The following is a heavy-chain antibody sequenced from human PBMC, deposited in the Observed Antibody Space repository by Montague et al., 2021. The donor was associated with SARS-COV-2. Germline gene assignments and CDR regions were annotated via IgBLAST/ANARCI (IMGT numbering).Heavy chain of an antibody. CDR3: ARLTGSRVYYYHYGLDV. D-gene: IGHD1-20*01. CDR2: IDNSGST. Sequence: SETLSLTCTVSGDSIRESHWSWIRQPPGKGLEWIGYIDNSGSTNYNPALESRVTPTVSASNNQFYLTLRSVTAADTAVYYCARLTGSRVYYYHYGLDVWGQGNTVTVSS. CDR1: GDSIRESH. V-gene: IGHV4-4*09. J-gene: IGHJ6*02.